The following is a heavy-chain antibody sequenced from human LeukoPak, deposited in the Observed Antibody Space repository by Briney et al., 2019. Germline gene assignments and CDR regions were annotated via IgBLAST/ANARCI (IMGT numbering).Heavy chain of an antibody. D-gene: IGHD3-22*01. CDR3: AKAYSSYYDSSGKGSYDY. Sequence: GGSLRLSCAASGFTFSSYAMSWVRQAPGKGLEWVSAISGSGGSTYYADSVKGRFTISRDNSKNTLYLQMNSLIAEDTAVYYCAKAYSSYYDSSGKGSYDYWGQGTLVTVSS. CDR1: GFTFSSYA. CDR2: ISGSGGST. J-gene: IGHJ4*02. V-gene: IGHV3-23*01.